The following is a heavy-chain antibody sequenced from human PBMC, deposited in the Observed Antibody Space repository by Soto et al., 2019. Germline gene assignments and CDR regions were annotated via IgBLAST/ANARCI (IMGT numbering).Heavy chain of an antibody. D-gene: IGHD6-19*01. J-gene: IGHJ4*02. CDR3: AKGTYSSGWYSDFDY. CDR1: EFTFSSYW. Sequence: GGSLRLSCAASEFTFSSYWMHWVRQAPGKGLVWVSRINSDGSSTSYADSVKGRFTISRDNSKNTLYLQMNSLRAEDTAVYYCAKGTYSSGWYSDFDYWGQGTLVTVSS. CDR2: INSDGSST. V-gene: IGHV3-74*01.